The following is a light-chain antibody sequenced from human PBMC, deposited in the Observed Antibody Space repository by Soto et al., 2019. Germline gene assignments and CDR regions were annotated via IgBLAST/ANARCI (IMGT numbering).Light chain of an antibody. CDR1: RSLSDNH. CDR3: HHYGSSPAWT. CDR2: GSS. Sequence: EIVLTQSPGTLSLSPGETAALSCRASRSLSDNHLAWYQQRPGQAPRLLIYGSSSRAAGIPDRFRGSGSGTDFTLTISRLEPEDFAVYYCHHYGSSPAWTFGQGTKGDTK. J-gene: IGKJ1*01. V-gene: IGKV3-20*01.